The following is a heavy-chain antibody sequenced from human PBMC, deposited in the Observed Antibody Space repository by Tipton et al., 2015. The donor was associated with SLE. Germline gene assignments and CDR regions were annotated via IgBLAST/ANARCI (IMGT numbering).Heavy chain of an antibody. D-gene: IGHD3-16*01. Sequence: TLSLTCTVSDGSITSSSHYWGWIRQPPGKGLECIGNIYYSGSTNYNPSLKSRVTISVDTSKNQFSLKLSSVTAADTAVYYCAGSSERGSFKLDYWGQGTLVTVSS. CDR1: DGSITSSSHY. J-gene: IGHJ4*02. CDR2: IYYSGST. V-gene: IGHV4-39*07. CDR3: AGSSERGSFKLDY.